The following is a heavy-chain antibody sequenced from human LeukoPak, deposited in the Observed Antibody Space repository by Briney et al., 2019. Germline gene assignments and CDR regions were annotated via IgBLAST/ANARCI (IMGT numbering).Heavy chain of an antibody. V-gene: IGHV4-39*01. CDR1: GGSISSSSYY. J-gene: IGHJ4*02. CDR3: ARHETYYYDSSGYYLWDY. Sequence: PSETLSLTCTVSGGSISSSSYYWGWIRQPPGKGLEWIGEINHSGSTNYNPSLKSRITISVDTSKNQFSLKLSSVTAADTAVYYCARHETYYYDSSGYYLWDYWGQGTLVTVSS. CDR2: INHSGST. D-gene: IGHD3-22*01.